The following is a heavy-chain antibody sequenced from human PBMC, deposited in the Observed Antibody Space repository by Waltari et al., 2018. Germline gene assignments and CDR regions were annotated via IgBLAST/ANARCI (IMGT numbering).Heavy chain of an antibody. CDR1: GYSISSGYY. CDR2: IYHSGST. D-gene: IGHD3-3*01. CDR3: ARNPYDFWSGYHFDY. V-gene: IGHV4-38-2*01. J-gene: IGHJ4*02. Sequence: QVQLQESGPGLVKPSETLSLTCAVSGYSISSGYYWGWIRPPPGKGLEWIGSIYHSGSTYDNPSLKSRVTISVDTSKNQFSLKLSSVTAADTAVYYCARNPYDFWSGYHFDYWGQGTLVTVSS.